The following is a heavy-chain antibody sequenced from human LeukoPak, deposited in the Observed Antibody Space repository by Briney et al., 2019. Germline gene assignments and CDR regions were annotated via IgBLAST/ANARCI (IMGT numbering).Heavy chain of an antibody. J-gene: IGHJ4*02. D-gene: IGHD3-16*01. V-gene: IGHV1-2*06. CDR1: GYNFPAYF. CDR3: ARDLPTGYASMAY. Sequence: ASVKVSCKAGGYNFPAYFVHWVRQAPGQGLEWMGRINPNGGDTNYAQKFQGRVTMASDTSISTVYMELSSLTADDTAVYYCARDLPTGYASMAYWGQGALVTVSS. CDR2: INPNGGDT.